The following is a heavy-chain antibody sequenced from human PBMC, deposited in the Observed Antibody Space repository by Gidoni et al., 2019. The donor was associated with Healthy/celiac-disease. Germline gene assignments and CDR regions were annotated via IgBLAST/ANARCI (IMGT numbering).Heavy chain of an antibody. D-gene: IGHD6-13*01. CDR3: ARGGDPSSSWFYFDY. J-gene: IGHJ4*02. V-gene: IGHV3-53*01. Sequence: EVQLVESGGGLIQPGGSLRLSCAASGFTVSSNYMSWVRQAPGKGLEWVSVIYSCGSTYYADSVKGRFTISRDNSKNTLYLQMNSLRAEDTAVYYCARGGDPSSSWFYFDYWGQGTLVTVSS. CDR2: IYSCGST. CDR1: GFTVSSNY.